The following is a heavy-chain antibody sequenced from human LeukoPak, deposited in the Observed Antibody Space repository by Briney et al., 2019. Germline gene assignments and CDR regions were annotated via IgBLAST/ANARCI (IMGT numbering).Heavy chain of an antibody. D-gene: IGHD4-11*01. Sequence: PSETLSLTCAVYGGSFSGYYWSWIRQPPGKGLEWIGEINHSGSTNYNPSLKSRVIISVDTSKNQFSLKLSSVTAADTAVYYCARTYRPTWVNFPFDYWGQGTLVTVSS. CDR1: GGSFSGYY. CDR2: INHSGST. J-gene: IGHJ4*02. CDR3: ARTYRPTWVNFPFDY. V-gene: IGHV4-34*01.